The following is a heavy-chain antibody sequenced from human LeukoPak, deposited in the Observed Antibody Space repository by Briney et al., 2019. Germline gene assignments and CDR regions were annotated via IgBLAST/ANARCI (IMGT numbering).Heavy chain of an antibody. V-gene: IGHV3-23*01. CDR3: AKIEGRGDRVDY. D-gene: IGHD4-17*01. CDR1: GFTFSSYA. CDR2: ISGSGGST. J-gene: IGHJ4*02. Sequence: GGSLRLSCAASGFTFSSYAMSWVRQAPGKGLEWVSAISGSGGSTYYVDSVKGRFTISRDNSKNTLYLQMNSLRAEDTAVYYCAKIEGRGDRVDYWGQGTLVTVSS.